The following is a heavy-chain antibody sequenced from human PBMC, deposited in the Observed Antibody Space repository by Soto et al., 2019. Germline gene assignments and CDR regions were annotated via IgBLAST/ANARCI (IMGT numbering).Heavy chain of an antibody. J-gene: IGHJ4*02. Sequence: QITLKESGPTLVKPTQTLTLTCTFSGFSLSTSGVGVGWIRQPPGKALEWLALIYWDDVKRYSSSLNSRLTITKDTSKNQVVLTMTNMDPVDTATYYCAHSRPPRLLDYWGQGTLVTVSS. V-gene: IGHV2-5*02. CDR3: AHSRPPRLLDY. D-gene: IGHD6-6*01. CDR1: GFSLSTSGVG. CDR2: IYWDDVK.